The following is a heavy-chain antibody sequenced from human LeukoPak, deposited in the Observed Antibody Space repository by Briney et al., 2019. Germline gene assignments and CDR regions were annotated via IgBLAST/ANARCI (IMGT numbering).Heavy chain of an antibody. CDR1: GFTFSTYS. CDR3: ARDARAARLDYFDS. CDR2: ISSTSTYI. D-gene: IGHD6-6*01. J-gene: IGHJ4*02. Sequence: GGSLRLSCAASGFTFSTYSMNWVRQTPGKGLEWVSSISSTSTYIYYADSVKGRFTVSRDNAKNSLYLQMNSLRAEDTAVYYCARDARAARLDYFDSWGQGTRVTVSS. V-gene: IGHV3-21*01.